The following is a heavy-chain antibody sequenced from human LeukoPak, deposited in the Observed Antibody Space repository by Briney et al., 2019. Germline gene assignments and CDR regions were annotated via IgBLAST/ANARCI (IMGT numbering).Heavy chain of an antibody. CDR1: DVSVSGYY. CDR2: IYTSGST. V-gene: IGHV4-4*07. D-gene: IGHD3-22*01. Sequence: SETLSLTCSVSDVSVSGYYWSWIRQPAGTGLEWIGRIYTSGSTKYNPALKSRVTISVDKSKNQFSLKLSSVTAADTAVYYCARDRRNKIGDDTSGYYYDYWGQGTLVTVSS. J-gene: IGHJ4*02. CDR3: ARDRRNKIGDDTSGYYYDY.